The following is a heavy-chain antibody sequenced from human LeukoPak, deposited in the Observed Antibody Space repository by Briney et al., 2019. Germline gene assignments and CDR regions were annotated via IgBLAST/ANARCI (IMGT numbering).Heavy chain of an antibody. CDR2: IFPDDSDT. Sequence: GESLKISCRFSGFDFTRDWIGWVRLMPGRGLEWMGIIFPDDSDTRYSPSFQGQVTLSADKSISTAYLQWSSLKASDTAIYYCARRDPTTVTAFDYWGQGTLVTVSS. V-gene: IGHV5-51*01. CDR3: ARRDPTTVTAFDY. D-gene: IGHD4-17*01. CDR1: GFDFTRDW. J-gene: IGHJ4*02.